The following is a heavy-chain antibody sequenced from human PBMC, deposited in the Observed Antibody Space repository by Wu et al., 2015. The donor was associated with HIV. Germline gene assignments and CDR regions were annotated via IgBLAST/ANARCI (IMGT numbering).Heavy chain of an antibody. Sequence: QVQLVQSGAEVKKPGASVKVSCKASGYTFTSYDINWVRQATGQGLEWMGWMNPSSGNTGYAQKFQGRVTMTRNTSISTAYMELSSLRSEDTAVYYCARVPQSYDSSGYNWFDPWGQGTLVTVSS. J-gene: IGHJ5*02. CDR1: GYTFTSYD. V-gene: IGHV1-8*01. D-gene: IGHD3-22*01. CDR2: MNPSSGNT. CDR3: ARVPQSYDSSGYNWFDP.